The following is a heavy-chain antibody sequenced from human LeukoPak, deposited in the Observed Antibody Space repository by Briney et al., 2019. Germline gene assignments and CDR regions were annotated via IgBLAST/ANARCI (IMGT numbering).Heavy chain of an antibody. CDR2: INHSGST. CDR3: ARGSGDFWSGYYTGYYYYMDV. J-gene: IGHJ6*03. V-gene: IGHV4-34*01. Sequence: SETLSLTCAVYGGSFSGYYWSWIRQPPGKGLEWSGEINHSGSTNYNPSLKSRVTISVDTSKNQFSLKLSSVTAADTAVYYCARGSGDFWSGYYTGYYYYMDVWGKGTTVTVSS. D-gene: IGHD3-3*01. CDR1: GGSFSGYY.